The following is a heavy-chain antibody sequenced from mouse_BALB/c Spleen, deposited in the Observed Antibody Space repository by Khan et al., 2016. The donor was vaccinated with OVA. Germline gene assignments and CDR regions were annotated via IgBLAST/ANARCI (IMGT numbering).Heavy chain of an antibody. D-gene: IGHD2-2*01. Sequence: EVELVEPGPGLVKPSQSLSLTCTVTGYSITSDYAWNWIRQFPGNKLEWMGYISYSGSTSYNPSLKSRISITRDTSKNQFFLQLNSVTTEDTATXNCGENGSQYHYAMDYWGQGTTVTVSS. J-gene: IGHJ4*01. CDR2: ISYSGST. V-gene: IGHV3-2*02. CDR3: GENGSQYHYAMDY. CDR1: GYSITSDYA.